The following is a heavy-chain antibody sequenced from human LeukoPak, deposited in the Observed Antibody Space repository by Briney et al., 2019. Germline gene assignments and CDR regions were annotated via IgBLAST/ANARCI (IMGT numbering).Heavy chain of an antibody. Sequence: ASVKVSCKASGYTFTSYGISWVRQAPGQGLEWMGWISAYNGNTNYAQKLQGRVTMTTDTSTSTAYMELRSLGSDDTAMYYCARDGTFYSGSYSYFFDYWGQGTLVTVSS. V-gene: IGHV1-18*01. J-gene: IGHJ4*02. D-gene: IGHD1-26*01. CDR1: GYTFTSYG. CDR2: ISAYNGNT. CDR3: ARDGTFYSGSYSYFFDY.